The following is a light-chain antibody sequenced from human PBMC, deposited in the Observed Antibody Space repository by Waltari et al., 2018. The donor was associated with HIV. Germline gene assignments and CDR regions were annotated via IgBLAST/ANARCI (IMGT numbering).Light chain of an antibody. J-gene: IGKJ1*01. Sequence: DIQMTQSPSSLSASVGDRVTITCRASQSISNNLNWYQQKPGKAPNLLIYAASSLESGVPSRISGSGSGTDFTLTISSLQYEDFATYHCQQSYSSPGTFGQGTKVEI. CDR2: AAS. CDR3: QQSYSSPGT. V-gene: IGKV1-39*01. CDR1: QSISNN.